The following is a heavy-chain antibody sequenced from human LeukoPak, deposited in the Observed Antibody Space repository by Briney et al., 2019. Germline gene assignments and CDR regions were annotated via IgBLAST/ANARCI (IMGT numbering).Heavy chain of an antibody. D-gene: IGHD3-9*01. CDR1: GFTFSDFA. J-gene: IGHJ4*02. CDR2: ISYNGVIK. Sequence: PGGSLRLSCAASGFTFSDFAIHWVRQAPGKGLEWVTLISYNGVIKYYADSVKGRFTISRDNSKNTLYLQMDTLRAEDTAVYYCAREALVLRYFDWLSHYFDYWGQGTLVTVSS. CDR3: AREALVLRYFDWLSHYFDY. V-gene: IGHV3-30-3*01.